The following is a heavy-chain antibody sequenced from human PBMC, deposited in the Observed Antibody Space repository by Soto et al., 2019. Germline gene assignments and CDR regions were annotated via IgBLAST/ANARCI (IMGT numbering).Heavy chain of an antibody. J-gene: IGHJ4*02. D-gene: IGHD6-25*01. CDR2: ISGSGGST. V-gene: IGHV3-23*01. Sequence: GSLRLSRAAPGFTLSRFAMSRVRQAPGKGLEWVSAISGSGGSTYYADSVKGRFTISRDNSKNTLYLQMNSLRAEDTAVYYCAKEGRGPFDYWGQGTLVTVSS. CDR1: GFTLSRFA. CDR3: AKEGRGPFDY.